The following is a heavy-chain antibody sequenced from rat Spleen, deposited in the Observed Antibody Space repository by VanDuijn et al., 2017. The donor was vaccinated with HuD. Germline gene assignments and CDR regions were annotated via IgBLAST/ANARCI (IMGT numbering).Heavy chain of an antibody. CDR3: TREGYNNWWAFAY. V-gene: IGHV2-63*01. CDR1: GFSLTSYN. J-gene: IGHJ3*01. D-gene: IGHD1-10*01. Sequence: QVQLKESGPGLVQPSQTLSLTCPVSGFSLTSYNVHWVRQTPGKGLEWMGRMRYNGDTSYNSALKSRLSISRDTSKNQVFLKMNSLQTEDTAIYFCTREGYNNWWAFAYWGQGTLVTVSS. CDR2: MRYNGDT.